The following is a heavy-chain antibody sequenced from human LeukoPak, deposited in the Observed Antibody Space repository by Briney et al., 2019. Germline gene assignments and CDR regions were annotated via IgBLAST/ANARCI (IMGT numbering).Heavy chain of an antibody. CDR1: GFTFDDYT. V-gene: IGHV3-43*01. CDR2: ISWDGGST. Sequence: GGSLRLSCAASGFTFDDYTMHWVRQAPGKGLEWVSLISWDGGSTYYADSVKGRFTISRDNSKNSLYLQINSLRTEDTALYYCAKGGIAVAGPLDYWGQGTLVTVSS. J-gene: IGHJ4*02. CDR3: AKGGIAVAGPLDY. D-gene: IGHD6-19*01.